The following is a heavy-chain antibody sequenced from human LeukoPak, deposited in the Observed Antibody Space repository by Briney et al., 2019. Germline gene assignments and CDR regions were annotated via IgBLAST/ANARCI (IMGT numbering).Heavy chain of an antibody. J-gene: IGHJ4*02. D-gene: IGHD3-10*01. CDR2: IYYSGST. CDR1: GGSISSYY. CDR3: ARSFGYYYGSGSPGVFDY. V-gene: IGHV4-59*01. Sequence: SETLSLTCTVSGGSISSYYWSWIRQPPGKGLEWIGYIYYSGSTNYNPSLKSRVTISVDTSKNQFSLQLSSVTAADTAVYYCARSFGYYYGSGSPGVFDYWGQGTLVTVSS.